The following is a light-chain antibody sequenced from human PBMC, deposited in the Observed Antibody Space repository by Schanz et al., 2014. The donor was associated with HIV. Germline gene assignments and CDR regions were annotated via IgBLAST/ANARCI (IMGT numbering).Light chain of an antibody. Sequence: QSALTQPASVSGSPGQSITISCTGTSSDVGRFDLVSWYQQHPGKVPKLMIYEVSKWPSGLSDRFSGSKSGNTASLTISGLQAEDEADYYCSSYTSSSTLAHVVFGGGTQLTVL. CDR3: SSYTSSSTLAHVV. J-gene: IGLJ2*01. V-gene: IGLV2-14*02. CDR2: EVS. CDR1: SSDVGRFDL.